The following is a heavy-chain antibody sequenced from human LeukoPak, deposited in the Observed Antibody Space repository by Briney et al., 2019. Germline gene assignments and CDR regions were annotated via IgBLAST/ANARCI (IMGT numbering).Heavy chain of an antibody. Sequence: SETLSLTCTVSGGSISSYYWSWIRQPAGKGLEWIGRIYTSGSTNYNPSLKSRVTMSVDTSKNQFSLKLSSVTAADTAVYYCARGLYCSGRSSCYDYGMDVWGQGTTVTVSS. J-gene: IGHJ6*02. D-gene: IGHD2-15*01. CDR2: IYTSGST. CDR3: ARGLYCSGRSSCYDYGMDV. V-gene: IGHV4-4*07. CDR1: GGSISSYY.